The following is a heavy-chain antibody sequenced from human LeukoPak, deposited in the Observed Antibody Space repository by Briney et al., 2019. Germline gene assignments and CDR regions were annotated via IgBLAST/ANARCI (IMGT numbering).Heavy chain of an antibody. J-gene: IGHJ3*02. CDR2: IIPIFGTA. Sequence: SVKVSCKASGYTFTTHSMHWVRQAPGQGLEWMGGIIPIFGTANYAQKFQGRVTITADESTSTAYMELSSLRSEDTAVYYCAREGGSAGGAFDIWGQGTMVTVSS. V-gene: IGHV1-69*13. CDR1: GYTFTTHS. CDR3: AREGGSAGGAFDI. D-gene: IGHD1-26*01.